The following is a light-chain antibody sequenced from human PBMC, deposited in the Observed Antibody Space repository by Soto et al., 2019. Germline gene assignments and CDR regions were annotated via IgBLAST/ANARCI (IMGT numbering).Light chain of an antibody. CDR2: GAS. CDR3: QQYKNWPWT. V-gene: IGKV3-15*01. J-gene: IGKJ1*01. Sequence: EIVMTQSPDTLSVSPGERATLSCRASHIVSSNLAWYQHKAGQAPRLLIYGASTRATGIPARFSGSGSGTEFSLTISSLQSEDLAVYYCQQYKNWPWTFGQGTRVEIK. CDR1: HIVSSN.